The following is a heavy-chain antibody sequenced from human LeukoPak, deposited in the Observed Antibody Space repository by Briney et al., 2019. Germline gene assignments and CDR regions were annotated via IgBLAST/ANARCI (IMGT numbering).Heavy chain of an antibody. CDR3: AKDASGSHHDY. CDR2: INAGNGNT. V-gene: IGHV1-3*01. D-gene: IGHD3-10*01. Sequence: GASVKVSCKASGYTFTTYPIHWVRQAPGQRVEWMGWINAGNGNTKYSQKFQGRVTITRDSSASTAYMELSSLRSEDTAVYYCAKDASGSHHDYWGQGTLVTVSS. CDR1: GYTFTTYP. J-gene: IGHJ4*02.